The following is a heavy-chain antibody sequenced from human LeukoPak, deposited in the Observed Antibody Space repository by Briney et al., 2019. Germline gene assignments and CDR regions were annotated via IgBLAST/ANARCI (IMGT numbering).Heavy chain of an antibody. CDR1: GFTFSSYS. V-gene: IGHV3-21*01. J-gene: IGHJ4*02. Sequence: GGSLRLSCAASGFTFSSYSMNWVRQAPGKGLEWVSSISSSSSYIYYADSVKGRFTISRDNAKNSLYLQMNSLRAEDTAVYYCARDRAGVPAAPGDYWGQGTLVTVSS. CDR2: ISSSSSYI. CDR3: ARDRAGVPAAPGDY. D-gene: IGHD2-2*01.